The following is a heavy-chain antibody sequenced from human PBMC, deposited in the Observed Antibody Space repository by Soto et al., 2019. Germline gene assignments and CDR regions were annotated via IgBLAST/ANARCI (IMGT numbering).Heavy chain of an antibody. J-gene: IGHJ4*02. D-gene: IGHD1-26*01. Sequence: GGSLRLSCAASGFTFSSYWMSWVRQAPGKGLEWVANIKQDGSEKYYVDAVKGRFTISRDNAKNSLYLQMNSLRAEDTAVYYCARDGYSGSFDYWGQGTLVTVSS. CDR1: GFTFSSYW. CDR3: ARDGYSGSFDY. V-gene: IGHV3-7*01. CDR2: IKQDGSEK.